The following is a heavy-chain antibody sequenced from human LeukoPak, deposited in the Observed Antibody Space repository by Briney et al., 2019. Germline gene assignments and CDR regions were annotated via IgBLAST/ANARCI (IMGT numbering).Heavy chain of an antibody. CDR2: TYYRSKWYN. CDR1: GDSVSSSSAA. CDR3: AREVSEGYLFDY. V-gene: IGHV6-1*01. Sequence: SQTLSLTCGISGDSVSSSSAAWSWIRQSPSRGLEWLGRTYYRSKWYNDYAVSVKSRITINPDTSKNQFSLQLNSMTPEDTAVYYCAREVSEGYLFDYWGQGTLVTVSS. J-gene: IGHJ4*02. D-gene: IGHD1-1*01.